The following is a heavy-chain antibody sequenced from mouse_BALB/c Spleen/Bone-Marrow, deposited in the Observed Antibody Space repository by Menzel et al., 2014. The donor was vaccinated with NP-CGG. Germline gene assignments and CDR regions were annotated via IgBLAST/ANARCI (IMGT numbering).Heavy chain of an antibody. Sequence: VQLKDSGPELVKPGASVKISCKASGYTFADYNMHWVKQSHRKSLGWIGYIYPYNGGTGYNQKFKSKATLTVDNSSSTAYMELRSLTSEDSAVYYCARRFITTAAWFAYWGQGTLVTVSA. CDR2: IYPYNGGT. J-gene: IGHJ3*01. CDR3: ARRFITTAAWFAY. CDR1: GYTFADYN. D-gene: IGHD1-2*01. V-gene: IGHV1S29*02.